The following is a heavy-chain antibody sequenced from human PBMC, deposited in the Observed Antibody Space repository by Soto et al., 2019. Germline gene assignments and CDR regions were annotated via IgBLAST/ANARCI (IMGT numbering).Heavy chain of an antibody. J-gene: IGHJ6*02. D-gene: IGHD3-10*01. CDR3: ARAGRLLWFGELFFYYYGMDV. CDR2: INHSGST. V-gene: IGHV4-34*01. Sequence: PSETLSLTCAVYGGSFSGYYWSWIRQPPGKGLEWIGEINHSGSTNYNPSLKSRVTISVDTSKNQFSLKLSSVTAADTAVYYCARAGRLLWFGELFFYYYGMDVWGQGTTVTVSS. CDR1: GGSFSGYY.